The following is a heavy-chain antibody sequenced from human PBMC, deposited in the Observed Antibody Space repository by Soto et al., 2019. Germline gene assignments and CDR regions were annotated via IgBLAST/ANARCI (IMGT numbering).Heavy chain of an antibody. Sequence: GGTLRISCAASGFTFSSYAMSCVRQAPGKGLEWVSAISGSGGSTYYADSVKGRFTISRDNSKNTLYLQMNSLRAEDTAVYYCAREGVVLDATADYYYRMAVWGQRSTV. V-gene: IGHV3-23*01. CDR1: GFTFSSYA. CDR2: ISGSGGST. CDR3: AREGVVLDATADYYYRMAV. D-gene: IGHD2-15*01. J-gene: IGHJ6*01.